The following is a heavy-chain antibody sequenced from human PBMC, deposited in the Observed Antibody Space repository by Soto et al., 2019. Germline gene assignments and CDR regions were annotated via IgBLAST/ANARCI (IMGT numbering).Heavy chain of an antibody. CDR3: ARERWWSVPEYFQH. Sequence: QVQLVESGGGVVQPGRSLRLSCAASGFTFSSYAMHWVRQAPGKGLEWVAVISYDGSNKYYADSVKGRFTISRDNSKNTLYLQMNSLRAEDTAVYYCARERWWSVPEYFQHWGQGTLVTVSS. CDR2: ISYDGSNK. V-gene: IGHV3-30-3*01. D-gene: IGHD2-15*01. CDR1: GFTFSSYA. J-gene: IGHJ1*01.